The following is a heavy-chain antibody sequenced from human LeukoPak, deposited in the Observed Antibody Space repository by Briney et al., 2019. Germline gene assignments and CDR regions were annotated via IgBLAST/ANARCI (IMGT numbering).Heavy chain of an antibody. CDR2: IYYSVSD. CDR1: GGSVSISNYY. CDR3: ARHPGRVYFDY. V-gene: IGHV4-39*01. J-gene: IGHJ4*02. Sequence: SETLSLTCNVFGGSVSISNYYWGWIRQPPGKGLESTGSIYYSVSDYYNPSLKSRVSISVDTAKKQFALKLSAVTAAGTAFYYCARHPGRVYFDYWGQGTLVTVSS.